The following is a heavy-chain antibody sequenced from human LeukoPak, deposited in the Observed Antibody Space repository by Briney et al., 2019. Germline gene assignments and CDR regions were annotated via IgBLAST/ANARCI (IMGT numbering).Heavy chain of an antibody. V-gene: IGHV3-15*01. J-gene: IGHJ4*02. Sequence: PGGSLRLSCAASGFTFTNAWMSWVRQAPGKGLEWVGRFKTKTDGGTADYAAPVKGRFTISRDNSKNTLYLQMNRLRAEDTAVYYCARAGPSSSWHQFDYWGQGTLVTVSS. CDR3: ARAGPSSSWHQFDY. D-gene: IGHD6-13*01. CDR2: FKTKTDGGTA. CDR1: GFTFTNAW.